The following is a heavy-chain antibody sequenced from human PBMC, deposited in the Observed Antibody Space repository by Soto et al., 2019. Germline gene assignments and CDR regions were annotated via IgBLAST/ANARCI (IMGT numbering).Heavy chain of an antibody. Sequence: SETLSLTCTVSGASISVHSYYWTWIRQPPGKGLEWIGSSYYSGTTYFNPSLKSRATISVDTSKNQFSLRLTSVTAADTAIYYCKTRYNWNDNYFDTWGPGALVTVSS. D-gene: IGHD1-20*01. J-gene: IGHJ5*02. V-gene: IGHV4-39*01. CDR1: GASISVHSYY. CDR3: KTRYNWNDNYFDT. CDR2: SYYSGTT.